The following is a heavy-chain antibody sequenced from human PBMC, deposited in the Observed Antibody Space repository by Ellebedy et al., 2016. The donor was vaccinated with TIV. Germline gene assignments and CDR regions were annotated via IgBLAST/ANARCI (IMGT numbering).Heavy chain of an antibody. D-gene: IGHD3-10*01. CDR3: ARDFHYYASGSWDDTFDI. Sequence: AASVKVSCKASGYTFASYGVSWVRQAPGQGLEWMGWVSANNGGTNYAQKLQGRVTMTTDTSTSTAYMDLRSLRSDDTAVYYCARDFHYYASGSWDDTFDIWGQGTVVTVPS. CDR1: GYTFASYG. J-gene: IGHJ3*02. V-gene: IGHV1-18*01. CDR2: VSANNGGT.